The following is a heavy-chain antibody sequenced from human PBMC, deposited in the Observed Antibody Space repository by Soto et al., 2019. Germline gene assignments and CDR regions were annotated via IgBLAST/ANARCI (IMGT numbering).Heavy chain of an antibody. CDR1: GFTFSTYV. CDR2: IGGSGGST. J-gene: IGHJ5*02. V-gene: IGHV3-23*01. Sequence: EVQLLESGGGLVQPGGSLRLSCAASGFTFSTYVMVWVRQAPGKGLEWVSAIGGSGGSTYYADSVQGRFTITRDNSKNTPYLQLNSLRAEDTAVYYCAKDRQAYDFRRGYYGDWFDPWGQGTLVTVSS. D-gene: IGHD3-3*01. CDR3: AKDRQAYDFRRGYYGDWFDP.